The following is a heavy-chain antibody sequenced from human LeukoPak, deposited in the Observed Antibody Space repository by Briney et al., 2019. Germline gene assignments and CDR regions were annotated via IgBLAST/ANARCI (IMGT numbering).Heavy chain of an antibody. D-gene: IGHD2-2*01. V-gene: IGHV3-73*01. CDR1: GFTFSGSA. Sequence: GGSLRLSCAASGFTFSGSAVHWVRQASGKGLEWVGRIRSKASSYATAYAASVKGRFTISRDDSKNTAYLQMNSLKTEDTAVYYCTRRYCSSTSCYDYWGQGTLVTVSS. CDR2: IRSKASSYAT. CDR3: TRRYCSSTSCYDY. J-gene: IGHJ4*02.